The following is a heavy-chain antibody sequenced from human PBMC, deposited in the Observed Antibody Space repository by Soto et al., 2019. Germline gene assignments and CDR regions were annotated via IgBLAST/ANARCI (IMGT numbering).Heavy chain of an antibody. J-gene: IGHJ4*02. CDR1: GFTFSSYA. V-gene: IGHV3-23*01. CDR3: AKGLEQSGIAVAGLFDY. D-gene: IGHD6-19*01. Sequence: PGGALRRSCAASGFTFSSYAMSWVRQAPGKGLEWVSAISGSGGSTYYADSVKGRFTISRDNSKNTLYLQMNSLRAEDTAVYYCAKGLEQSGIAVAGLFDYWGQGTLVTVSS. CDR2: ISGSGGST.